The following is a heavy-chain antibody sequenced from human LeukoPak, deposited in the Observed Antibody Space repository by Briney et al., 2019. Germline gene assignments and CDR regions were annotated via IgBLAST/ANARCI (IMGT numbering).Heavy chain of an antibody. D-gene: IGHD3-16*02. Sequence: SVKVSCKASGGTFSSYAISWVRQAPGQGLEWMGGIIPIFGTANYAQKFQGRVTITADESTSTAYMELSSLRSEDTAVYYCARVDWDYDYVWGSYRSIDYWGQGTLVTVSS. V-gene: IGHV1-69*13. CDR3: ARVDWDYDYVWGSYRSIDY. CDR2: IIPIFGTA. CDR1: GGTFSSYA. J-gene: IGHJ4*02.